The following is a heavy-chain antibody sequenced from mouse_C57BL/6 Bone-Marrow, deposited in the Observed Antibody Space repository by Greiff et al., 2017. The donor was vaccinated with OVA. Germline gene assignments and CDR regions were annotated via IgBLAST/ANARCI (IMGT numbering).Heavy chain of an antibody. Sequence: EVQLQESEGGLVQPGSSMKLSCTASGFTFSDYYMAWVRQVPEKGLEWVANINYDGSSTYYLDSLKSRFIISRDNAKNILYLQMSSLKSEDTATYYCARDHYYGSSYGYFDVWGTGTTVTVSS. CDR2: INYDGSST. D-gene: IGHD1-1*01. CDR3: ARDHYYGSSYGYFDV. CDR1: GFTFSDYY. V-gene: IGHV5-16*01. J-gene: IGHJ1*03.